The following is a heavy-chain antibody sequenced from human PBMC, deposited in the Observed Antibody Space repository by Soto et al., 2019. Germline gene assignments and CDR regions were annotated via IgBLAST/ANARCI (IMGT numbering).Heavy chain of an antibody. CDR2: MFYSGLT. V-gene: IGHV4-39*01. J-gene: IGHJ6*02. CDR1: GYSVSSSDHY. D-gene: IGHD2-15*01. Sequence: KPSETLSLTCSVSGYSVSSSDHYWAWIRQPPGKGLEWIGSMFYSGLTYYNPSLKSRVTLSVDTSKNHFSVRLNSVTAADTAVYYCAPLTVSLSGPYGIHVWGQGTTVTVSS. CDR3: APLTVSLSGPYGIHV.